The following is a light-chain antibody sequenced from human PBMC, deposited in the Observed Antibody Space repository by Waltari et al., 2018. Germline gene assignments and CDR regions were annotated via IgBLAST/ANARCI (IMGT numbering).Light chain of an antibody. V-gene: IGKV1-39*01. CDR1: QNIASF. J-gene: IGKJ1*01. CDR2: AAS. CDR3: QHYYNFPWT. Sequence: DIQTTQSPSSLSASIGDRVTITCRTSQNIASFLNWYQQMPGKAPKLLIYAASTLQSGVPSRFSGSGSGTDFTLTISSLQSEDVATYYCQHYYNFPWTFGQGTKVEIK.